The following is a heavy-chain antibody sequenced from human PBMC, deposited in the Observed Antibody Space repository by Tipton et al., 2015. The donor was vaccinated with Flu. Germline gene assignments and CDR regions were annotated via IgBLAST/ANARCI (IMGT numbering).Heavy chain of an antibody. J-gene: IGHJ4*02. CDR3: ARADAATAMQYYFDY. CDR1: GDSITSYY. V-gene: IGHV4-59*01. D-gene: IGHD2-2*01. CDR2: IHNNGGT. Sequence: TPSLTCTVSGDSITSYYWSWVRQPPGKGLEWIGYIHNNGGTNYNTKYNPSLKSRVSISVDTSKNQFSLKLSSVAAADTAVYYCARADAATAMQYYFDYWGQGTLVTVSS.